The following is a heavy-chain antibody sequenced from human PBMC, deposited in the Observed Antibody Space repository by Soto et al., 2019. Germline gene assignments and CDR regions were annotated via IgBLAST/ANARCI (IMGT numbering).Heavy chain of an antibody. CDR1: GGSISSSSYY. CDR3: ARHYDYSNYPFDY. J-gene: IGHJ4*02. V-gene: IGHV4-39*01. D-gene: IGHD4-4*01. Sequence: PSETLSLTCTVSGGSISSSSYYWGWIRQPPGKGLEWIGSIYYSGSTYYNPSLKSRVTISVDTSKNQFSLKLSSVTAADTVVYYCARHYDYSNYPFDYWGQGTLVTVSS. CDR2: IYYSGST.